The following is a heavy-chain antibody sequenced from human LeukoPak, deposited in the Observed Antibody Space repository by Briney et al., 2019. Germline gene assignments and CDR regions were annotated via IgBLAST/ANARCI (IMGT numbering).Heavy chain of an antibody. D-gene: IGHD4-17*01. V-gene: IGHV3-21*01. CDR2: ITRGSTYV. CDR1: GFSFSRYA. Sequence: GGSLRLSCAASGFSFSRYAVNWVRQAPGKGLEWVSSITRGSTYVFVADSMKGRFTISRDDAKNSLYLQMNSLRVEDTAIYYCARTDQTSTAPYFDYWGQGTLVTVSS. CDR3: ARTDQTSTAPYFDY. J-gene: IGHJ4*02.